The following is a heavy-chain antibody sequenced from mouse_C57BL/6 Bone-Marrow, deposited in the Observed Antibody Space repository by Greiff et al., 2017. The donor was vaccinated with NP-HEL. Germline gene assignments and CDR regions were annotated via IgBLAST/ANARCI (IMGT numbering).Heavy chain of an antibody. J-gene: IGHJ1*03. CDR2: IYPSDSET. CDR3: ARDPLNYYCSSLWWYFDV. Sequence: QVQLQQPGAELVRPGSSVKLSCKASGYTFTSYWMDWVKQRPGQGLEWIGNIYPSDSETHYNQKFKDKATLTVDKSSSTAYMQLSSLTSEDSAVYYCARDPLNYYCSSLWWYFDVWGTGTTVTVSS. V-gene: IGHV1-61*01. D-gene: IGHD1-1*01. CDR1: GYTFTSYW.